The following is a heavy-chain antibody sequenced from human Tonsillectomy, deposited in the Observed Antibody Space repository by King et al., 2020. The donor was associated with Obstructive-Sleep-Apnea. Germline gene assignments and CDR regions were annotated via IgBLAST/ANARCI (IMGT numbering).Heavy chain of an antibody. J-gene: IGHJ4*02. CDR2: IYYSGST. D-gene: IGHD5-24*01. V-gene: IGHV4-59*01. CDR1: GGSISSYY. Sequence: VQLQESGPGLVKPSETLSLTCTVSGGSISSYYWSWIRQPPGKGLEWIGYIYYSGSTNYNPSLKSRVTISVDTSTNQFSLKLSSVTAADTAVYYCARGARGEMATMYYWGQGTLVTVSS. CDR3: ARGARGEMATMYY.